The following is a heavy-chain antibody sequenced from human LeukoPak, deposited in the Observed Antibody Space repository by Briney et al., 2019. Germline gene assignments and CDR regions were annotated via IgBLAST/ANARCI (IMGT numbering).Heavy chain of an antibody. CDR2: ISNSGST. Sequence: PSETLSLTCTVSAGFTYSDYWSWIRQPPGKGLEWIGHISNSGSTSYSPSLESRVSISLDTSKNQSSLKLTSITAADTAVYYCARALWTGTSGGQGALVTVSS. V-gene: IGHV4-59*01. CDR3: ARALWTGTS. J-gene: IGHJ4*02. CDR1: AGFTYSDY. D-gene: IGHD3/OR15-3a*01.